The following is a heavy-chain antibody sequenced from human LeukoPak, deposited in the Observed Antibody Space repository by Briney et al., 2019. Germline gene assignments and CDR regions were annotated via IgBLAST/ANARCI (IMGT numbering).Heavy chain of an antibody. CDR3: ARRTHYYGSGSYYNRIKTYYYYYMDV. V-gene: IGHV4-34*01. Sequence: ASETLSLTCAVYGGSFSGYYWSWIRQPPGKGLEWIGEINHSGSTNYNPSPKSRVTISVDTSKNQFSLKLSSVTAADTAVYYCARRTHYYGSGSYYNRIKTYYYYYMDVWGKGTTVTISS. CDR1: GGSFSGYY. J-gene: IGHJ6*03. D-gene: IGHD3-10*01. CDR2: INHSGST.